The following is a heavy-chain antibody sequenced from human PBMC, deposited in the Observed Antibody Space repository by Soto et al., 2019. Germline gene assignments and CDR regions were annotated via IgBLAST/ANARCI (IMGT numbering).Heavy chain of an antibody. J-gene: IGHJ4*02. D-gene: IGHD6-19*01. V-gene: IGHV5-51*01. Sequence: VDSLKMSCDRSGYSFTSYCIGLVLQMPGKGLERMGIIYPCDSDREYSASFQGQVTISADKSISTAYLQWSSLKASDTAMYYCARHVPEITVAGTGVDFDYWGQGTLFTV. CDR2: IYPCDSDR. CDR3: ARHVPEITVAGTGVDFDY. CDR1: GYSFTSYC.